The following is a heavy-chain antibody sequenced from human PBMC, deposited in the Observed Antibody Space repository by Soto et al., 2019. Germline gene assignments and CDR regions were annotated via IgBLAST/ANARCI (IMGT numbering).Heavy chain of an antibody. D-gene: IGHD5-12*01. J-gene: IGHJ6*02. CDR2: ISYDGSDK. V-gene: IGHV3-30*18. CDR1: VFTFNNSG. Sequence: GSLRLSGRVSVFTFNNSGMHWVRQAPGKGLEWMAVISYDGSDKYYADSVKGRVIISRDNSKNTLNLEMNSLRAEDTAIYYCVKDRVPGAYGNYYGMDVWGQGTTVTVSS. CDR3: VKDRVPGAYGNYYGMDV.